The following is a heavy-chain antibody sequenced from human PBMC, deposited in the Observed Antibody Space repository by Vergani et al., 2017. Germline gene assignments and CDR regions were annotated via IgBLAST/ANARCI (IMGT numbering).Heavy chain of an antibody. D-gene: IGHD3-3*01. V-gene: IGHV3-21*01. CDR2: ISSSSSYI. CDR3: AKDDNYDFWSGYSLD. J-gene: IGHJ4*02. CDR1: GFTFSSYS. Sequence: EVQLVESGGGLVQPGGSLRLSCAASGFTFSSYSMNWVRQAPGKGLEWVSSISSSSSYIYYADSVKGRFTISRDNAKNSLYLQMNSLRAEDTAVYYCAKDDNYDFWSGYSLDWGQGTLVTVSS.